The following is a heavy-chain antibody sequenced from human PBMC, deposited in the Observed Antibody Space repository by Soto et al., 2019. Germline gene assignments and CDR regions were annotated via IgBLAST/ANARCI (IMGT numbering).Heavy chain of an antibody. J-gene: IGHJ4*02. CDR3: ARTLWFGELPIDY. CDR1: GFHISNFA. Sequence: HPGGSLRLSCAASGFHISNFAMHWVRQAPGKGLEWVAVTSNDGSHKFYAESVEGRFTISRDNSKNTLYLQMNSLRAEDTAVYYCARTLWFGELPIDYWGQGTLVTVSS. D-gene: IGHD3-10*01. CDR2: TSNDGSHK. V-gene: IGHV3-30*03.